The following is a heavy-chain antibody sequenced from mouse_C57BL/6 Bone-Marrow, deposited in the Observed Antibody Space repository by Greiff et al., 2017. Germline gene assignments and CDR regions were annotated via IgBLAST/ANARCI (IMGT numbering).Heavy chain of an antibody. CDR1: GYTFTSYW. J-gene: IGHJ3*01. Sequence: VQLQQPGAELVKPGASVKLSCKASGYTFTSYWMQWVKQRPGQGLEWIGEIDPSDSYTNYNQKFKGKATLTVDKSSSTAYMQLSSLTSEDSAVYYCARSGYYGSSYSWFAYWGQGTLVTVSA. V-gene: IGHV1-50*01. CDR2: IDPSDSYT. D-gene: IGHD1-1*01. CDR3: ARSGYYGSSYSWFAY.